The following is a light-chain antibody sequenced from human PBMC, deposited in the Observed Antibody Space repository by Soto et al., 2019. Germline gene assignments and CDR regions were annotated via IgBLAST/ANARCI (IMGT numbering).Light chain of an antibody. CDR2: AAS. V-gene: IGKV1-12*01. CDR1: QRISNW. J-gene: IGKJ2*01. CDR3: QQANIFQYT. Sequence: DIQMTQSPSSVSASVGDTVTITCRASQRISNWLAWYQQKPGKAPKLLIYAASSWQSGVTSRFSGSGSGTDFTLTIRRLTPEDCATYYCQQANIFQYTFGLGTKLEIK.